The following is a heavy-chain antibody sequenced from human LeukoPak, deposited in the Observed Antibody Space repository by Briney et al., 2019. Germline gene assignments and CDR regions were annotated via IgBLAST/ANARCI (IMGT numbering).Heavy chain of an antibody. CDR2: ISGYNGNT. CDR3: ARVGHRDEDHFDY. CDR1: GYTFTTYG. Sequence: ASVKVSCKASGYTFTTYGISWVRQAPGQGLEWMGWISGYNGNTNYAQKFQGRVTMTTDTSTTTAYMDVRSLRSDDTAVYYCARVGHRDEDHFDYXXQGTXVTVS. J-gene: IGHJ4*02. D-gene: IGHD5-24*01. V-gene: IGHV1-18*01.